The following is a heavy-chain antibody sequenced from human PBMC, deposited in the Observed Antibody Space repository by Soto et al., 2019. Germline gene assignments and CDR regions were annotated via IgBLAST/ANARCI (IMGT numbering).Heavy chain of an antibody. J-gene: IGHJ6*02. V-gene: IGHV3-15*01. Sequence: GGSLRLSCAASGFTFSNAWMSWVRQAPGKGLEWVGRIKSKTDGGTTDYAAPVKGRFTISRDDSKNTLYLQMNSLKTEDTAVYYYTTAGSYSYYYYGMDVWGQGTTVTVSS. CDR1: GFTFSNAW. D-gene: IGHD1-26*01. CDR2: IKSKTDGGTT. CDR3: TTAGSYSYYYYGMDV.